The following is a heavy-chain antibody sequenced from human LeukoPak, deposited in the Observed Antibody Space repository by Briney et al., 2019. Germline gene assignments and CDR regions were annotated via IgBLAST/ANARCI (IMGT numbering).Heavy chain of an antibody. J-gene: IGHJ4*02. CDR2: IKPDGSEK. D-gene: IGHD3-22*01. Sequence: GGSLRLSCAASGFTFSTYWMSWVRQAPGKGLEWVANIKPDGSEKYYVDSVKGRFTISRDNAKNSLYLQMNSLRGEDTAVYYCASFRETNYYDSSGDYWGQGTLVTVSS. CDR3: ASFRETNYYDSSGDY. V-gene: IGHV3-7*01. CDR1: GFTFSTYW.